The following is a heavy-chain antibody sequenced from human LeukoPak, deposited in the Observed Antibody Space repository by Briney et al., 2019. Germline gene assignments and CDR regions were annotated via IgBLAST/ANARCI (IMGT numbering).Heavy chain of an antibody. J-gene: IGHJ4*02. CDR2: IYHSGST. D-gene: IGHD2-8*01. CDR1: DDSITIYY. CDR3: ASQLQDIVLMVYEASFDY. V-gene: IGHV4-38-2*02. Sequence: SETLSLTCTVSDDSITIYYWSWIRQPPGKGLEWIGSIYHSGSTYYNPSLKSRVTISVDTSKNQFSLKLSSVTAADTAVYYCASQLQDIVLMVYEASFDYWGQGTLVTVSS.